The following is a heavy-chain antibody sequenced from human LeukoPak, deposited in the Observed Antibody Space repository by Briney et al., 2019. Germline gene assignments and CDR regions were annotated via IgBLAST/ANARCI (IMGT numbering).Heavy chain of an antibody. J-gene: IGHJ4*02. Sequence: SETLSLTCTDSGGSISSYYWSWIRQPPGKGLEWIGYIFYSGNTNYNPSLKSRVTISVDTSKNQFSLKLSSATAADTAVYYCTRGGNWAFDYWGQGALVTVSS. CDR3: TRGGNWAFDY. CDR2: IFYSGNT. CDR1: GGSISSYY. V-gene: IGHV4-59*01. D-gene: IGHD4-23*01.